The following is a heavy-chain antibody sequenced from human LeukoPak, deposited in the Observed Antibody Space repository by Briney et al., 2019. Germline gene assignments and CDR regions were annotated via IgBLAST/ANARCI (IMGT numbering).Heavy chain of an antibody. V-gene: IGHV1-2*02. Sequence: GASVKVSCKASGYTFTDYYIHWVRQAPGQGLEWMGWINPNSGGTNYAQRFQGRVTMTRDMSTSTVYMELSSLRSEDTAVYYCAGGSAAGRIRFDYWGQGTLVTVSS. CDR3: AGGSAAGRIRFDY. J-gene: IGHJ4*02. CDR1: GYTFTDYY. D-gene: IGHD6-13*01. CDR2: INPNSGGT.